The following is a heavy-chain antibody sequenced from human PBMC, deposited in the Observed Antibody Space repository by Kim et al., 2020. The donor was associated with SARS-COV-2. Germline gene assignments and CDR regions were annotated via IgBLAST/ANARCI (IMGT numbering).Heavy chain of an antibody. D-gene: IGHD2-21*02. CDR3: ARDGGDYGQLGENEFDY. CDR2: IYYSGST. J-gene: IGHJ4*02. CDR1: GGSVSSGSYY. Sequence: SETLSLTCTVSGGSVSSGSYYWSWIRQPPGKGLEWIGYIYYSGSTNYNPSLKSRVTISVDTSKNQFSLKLSSVTAADTAVYYCARDGGDYGQLGENEFDYWGQGTLVTVSS. V-gene: IGHV4-61*01.